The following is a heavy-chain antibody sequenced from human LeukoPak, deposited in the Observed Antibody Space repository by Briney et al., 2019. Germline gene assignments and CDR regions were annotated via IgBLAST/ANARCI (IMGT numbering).Heavy chain of an antibody. Sequence: ASETLSLTCTVSGGSISSYYWSWIRQPPGKGLEWIGYIYYSGSTNYNPSLKSRVTISVDTSKNQFSLKLSSVTAADTAVYYCARGLFHSYYYGSGSYSKGFDYWGQGTLVTASS. CDR1: GGSISSYY. CDR2: IYYSGST. V-gene: IGHV4-59*01. D-gene: IGHD3-10*01. J-gene: IGHJ4*02. CDR3: ARGLFHSYYYGSGSYSKGFDY.